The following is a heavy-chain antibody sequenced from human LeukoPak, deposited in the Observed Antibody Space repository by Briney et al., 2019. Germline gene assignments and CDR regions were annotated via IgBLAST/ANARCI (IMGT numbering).Heavy chain of an antibody. CDR1: GYTFTSYY. CDR2: INPNGGST. Sequence: GASVKVSCKASGYTFTSYYMHWVRQAPGQGLEWMGIINPNGGSTSYAQRFQGRVTLTRDTSTSTVYMELSSLRSEDTAVYYCARGDGTTSWALRHDVVVYWGQGTLVTVSS. J-gene: IGHJ4*02. CDR3: ARGDGTTSWALRHDVVVY. V-gene: IGHV1-46*01. D-gene: IGHD2-21*01.